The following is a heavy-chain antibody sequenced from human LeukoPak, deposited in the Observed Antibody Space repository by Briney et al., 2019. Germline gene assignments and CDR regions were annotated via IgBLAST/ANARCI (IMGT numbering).Heavy chain of an antibody. CDR2: IDPPSGVP. CDR3: ARRGFSTGFYLDF. Sequence: GASVKVSCKASGYTFTGQFIHWLRQAPGQGLEWMGWIDPPSGVPHFAQKFQDTVTMTRDTSIATAYLEVHRLKPDDTAVYYCARRGFSTGFYLDFWGQGTLISVSS. J-gene: IGHJ4*02. CDR1: GYTFTGQF. D-gene: IGHD2-8*02. V-gene: IGHV1-2*02.